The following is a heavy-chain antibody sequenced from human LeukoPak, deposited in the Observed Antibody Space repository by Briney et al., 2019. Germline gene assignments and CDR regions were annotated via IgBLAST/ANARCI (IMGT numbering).Heavy chain of an antibody. J-gene: IGHJ4*02. CDR3: AHILTGYYVDY. Sequence: GGSLRLSCEASGFTFSTYWMHWVRQAPGKGLVWVSRINTDGRITSYADSVRGRFTISRDNAKNTLYLQMNSLRAEDTAVYFCAHILTGYYVDYWGQGTLVTVSS. D-gene: IGHD3-9*01. CDR1: GFTFSTYW. CDR2: INTDGRIT. V-gene: IGHV3-74*01.